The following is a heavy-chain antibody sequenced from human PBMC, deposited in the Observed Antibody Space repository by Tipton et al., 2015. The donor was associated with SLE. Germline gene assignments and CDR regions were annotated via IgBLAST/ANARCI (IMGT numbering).Heavy chain of an antibody. D-gene: IGHD3-16*02. CDR3: TAEQATFGGVIVGWYFDL. CDR1: GGSISSYY. Sequence: TLSLTCTVSGGSISSYYWSWIRQPAGKGLEWIGYIYYSGSTYYNPSLKSRVTISVDTSKNQFSLKLSSVTAADTAVYYCTAEQATFGGVIVGWYFDLWGRGTLVTVSS. V-gene: IGHV4-59*06. J-gene: IGHJ2*01. CDR2: IYYSGST.